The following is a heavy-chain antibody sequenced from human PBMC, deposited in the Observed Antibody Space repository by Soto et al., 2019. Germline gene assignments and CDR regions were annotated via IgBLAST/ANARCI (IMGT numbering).Heavy chain of an antibody. Sequence: PSETLSLTCTVSGCSISSYYWSWIRQPPGKGLEWIGYIYYSGSTNYNPSLTSRVTISVDTSKTQFSLKLSSVTAADTAVSFGARVGTPNVGYYLDYWGQGTMVTVYS. D-gene: IGHD2-15*01. CDR3: ARVGTPNVGYYLDY. J-gene: IGHJ4*03. V-gene: IGHV4-59*01. CDR2: IYYSGST. CDR1: GCSISSYY.